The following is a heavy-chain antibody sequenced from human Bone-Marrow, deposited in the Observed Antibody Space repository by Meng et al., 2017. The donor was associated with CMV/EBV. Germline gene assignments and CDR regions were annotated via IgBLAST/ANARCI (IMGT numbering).Heavy chain of an antibody. CDR1: GGSISSGGYY. J-gene: IGHJ4*02. Sequence: QVQLQESGPGLVKPSGTLSLTCAVSGGSISSGGYYWSWIRQHPGKGLEWIGYIYYSGSTYYNPSLKSRVTISVDTSKNQFSLKLTSVTAADTAVYYCARDRGSGWFDYWGQGTLVTVSS. V-gene: IGHV4-31*11. CDR2: IYYSGST. CDR3: ARDRGSGWFDY. D-gene: IGHD6-19*01.